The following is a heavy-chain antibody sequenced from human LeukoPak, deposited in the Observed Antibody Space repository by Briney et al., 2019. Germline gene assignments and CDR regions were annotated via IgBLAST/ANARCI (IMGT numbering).Heavy chain of an antibody. J-gene: IGHJ4*02. D-gene: IGHD6-6*01. V-gene: IGHV4-61*02. CDR1: GGSISSGSYY. CDR2: FYTSGST. Sequence: NPSETLSLTCTVSGGSISSGSYYWSWIRQPAGKGLEWIGRFYTSGSTNYNPSLKSRVTISVDTSKNHFSLKLRSVTAADTAVYYCARARMGIAALFDYWGQGTLVAVPS. CDR3: ARARMGIAALFDY.